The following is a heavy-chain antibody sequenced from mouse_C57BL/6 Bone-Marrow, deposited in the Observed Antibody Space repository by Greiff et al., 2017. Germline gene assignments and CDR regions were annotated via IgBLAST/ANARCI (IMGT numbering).Heavy chain of an antibody. Sequence: EVQRVESGGGLVKPGGSLKLSCAASGFTFSDYGMHWVRQAPEKGLEWVAYISSGSSTIYYADTVKGRFTISRDNAKNTLFLQMTSLRSEDTAMYYCAYGSSFWFAYWGQGTLVTVSA. CDR1: GFTFSDYG. CDR2: ISSGSSTI. J-gene: IGHJ3*01. V-gene: IGHV5-17*01. CDR3: AYGSSFWFAY. D-gene: IGHD1-1*01.